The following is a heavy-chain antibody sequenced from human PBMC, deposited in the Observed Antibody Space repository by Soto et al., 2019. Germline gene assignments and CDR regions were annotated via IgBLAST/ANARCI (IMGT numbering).Heavy chain of an antibody. Sequence: GGSLRLSCAASGFTFSSYSMNWVRQAPGKGLEWVSSISSSSSYIYYADSVKGRFTISRDNAKNSLYLQMNSLRAEDTAVYYCARDRREVYYFDYWGQGTLVTVSS. CDR2: ISSSSSYI. J-gene: IGHJ4*02. D-gene: IGHD1-26*01. CDR1: GFTFSSYS. CDR3: ARDRREVYYFDY. V-gene: IGHV3-21*01.